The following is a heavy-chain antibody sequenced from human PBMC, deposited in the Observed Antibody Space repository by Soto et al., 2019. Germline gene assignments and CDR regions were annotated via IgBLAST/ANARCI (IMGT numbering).Heavy chain of an antibody. J-gene: IGHJ4*02. D-gene: IGHD1-26*01. V-gene: IGHV1-18*01. CDR1: GYTFTSYG. CDR2: ISAYNGNT. CDR3: AREGGQWELPDDFDY. Sequence: ASVKVSCKASGYTFTSYGISWVRQAPGQGLEWMGWISAYNGNTNYAQKLQGRVTMTTDTSTSTAYMELRSLRSDDTAVYYCAREGGQWELPDDFDYWGQGTPVTVSS.